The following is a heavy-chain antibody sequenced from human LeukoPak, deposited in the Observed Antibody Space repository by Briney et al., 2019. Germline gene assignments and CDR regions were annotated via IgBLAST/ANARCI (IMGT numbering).Heavy chain of an antibody. Sequence: ASVKVSCKASGYTFTGYYMHWVRQAPGQGLEWMGWINPNSGGTNYAQKFQGWVTMTRDTSISTAYMELSRLRSDDTAVYYCAGGHCSGGTCYVDYWGQGTLVTVSS. CDR3: AGGHCSGGTCYVDY. CDR1: GYTFTGYY. J-gene: IGHJ4*02. D-gene: IGHD2-15*01. CDR2: INPNSGGT. V-gene: IGHV1-2*04.